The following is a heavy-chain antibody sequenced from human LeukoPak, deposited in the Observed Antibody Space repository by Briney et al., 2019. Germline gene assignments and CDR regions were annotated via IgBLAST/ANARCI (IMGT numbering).Heavy chain of an antibody. J-gene: IGHJ5*01. D-gene: IGHD3-16*02. CDR2: IKQDGSEK. V-gene: IGHV3-7*05. CDR1: GFTFSSYW. CDR3: ARGFEPITFGGAIGELNWFDS. Sequence: PGGSLRLSCAASGFTFSSYWMNWVRQAPGKGLEWVANIKQDGSEKYYVDSVKGRFTISRDNAKNSLYLQMYSLRAEDTAVYYCARGFEPITFGGAIGELNWFDSWGQGTLVTVSS.